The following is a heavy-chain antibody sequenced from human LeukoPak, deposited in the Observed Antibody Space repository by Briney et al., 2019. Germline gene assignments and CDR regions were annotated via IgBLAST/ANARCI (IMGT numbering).Heavy chain of an antibody. J-gene: IGHJ4*02. CDR3: ARDPGYNYGYDY. Sequence: PGGSLRLSCAASGFSVSSNYMSWVRQAPGKGLEWVSIIYSGGNTHYADSVKGRFTISRDNSKNTLYLQMNSLRAEDTAVYYCARDPGYNYGYDYWGQGTLVTVSS. D-gene: IGHD5-18*01. CDR1: GFSVSSNY. V-gene: IGHV3-66*01. CDR2: IYSGGNT.